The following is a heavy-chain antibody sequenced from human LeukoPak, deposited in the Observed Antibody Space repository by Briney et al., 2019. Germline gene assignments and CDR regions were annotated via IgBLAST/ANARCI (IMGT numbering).Heavy chain of an antibody. CDR1: GFTFSSYA. Sequence: GGSLRLSCVASGFTFSSYAMTWVRQAPGKGLEWVSCTSGSGNTAYYADSVKGRFTISRDNSKNTLYLQMTSLRAEDTAVYFCVRDLVRGVHPVFYFDLWGRGTLVTVSS. CDR2: TSGSGNTA. D-gene: IGHD3-10*01. J-gene: IGHJ2*01. CDR3: VRDLVRGVHPVFYFDL. V-gene: IGHV3-23*01.